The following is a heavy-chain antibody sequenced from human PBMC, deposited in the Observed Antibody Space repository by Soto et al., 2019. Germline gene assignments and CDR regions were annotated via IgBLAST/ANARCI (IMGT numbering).Heavy chain of an antibody. J-gene: IGHJ6*02. D-gene: IGHD4-17*01. CDR1: GGTFSSYA. Sequence: SVKVSCKASGGTFSSYAISWVRQAPGQGLEWMGGIIPIFGTANYAQKFQGRVTITADESTSTAYMELSSLRSEDTAVYYCARVGLYGEYVYYYGMDVRGQGTTVTVSS. CDR3: ARVGLYGEYVYYYGMDV. V-gene: IGHV1-69*13. CDR2: IIPIFGTA.